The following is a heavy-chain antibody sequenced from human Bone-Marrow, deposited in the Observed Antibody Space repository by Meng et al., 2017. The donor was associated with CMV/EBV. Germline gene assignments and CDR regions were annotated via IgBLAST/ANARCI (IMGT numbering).Heavy chain of an antibody. Sequence: SETLSLTCTVSGGSISSSSYYWGWIRQPPGKGLEWIGSIYYSGSTYYNPSLKSRVTISVDTSKNQFSLKLSSVTAADTAVYYCARDPRLGKGYYGMDVWGQGTTVTVS. CDR1: GGSISSSSYY. CDR3: ARDPRLGKGYYGMDV. CDR2: IYYSGST. D-gene: IGHD6-19*01. V-gene: IGHV4-39*07. J-gene: IGHJ6*02.